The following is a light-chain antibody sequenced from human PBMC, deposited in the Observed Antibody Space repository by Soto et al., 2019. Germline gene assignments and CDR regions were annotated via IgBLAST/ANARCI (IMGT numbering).Light chain of an antibody. J-gene: IGKJ1*01. CDR2: DAS. V-gene: IGKV1-5*01. CDR1: QSISSW. Sequence: DIQMTQSPSTLSASVGDRVTITCRASQSISSWLAWYQQKPGKAPKLLTYDASSLESGVPSRFSGSGSGTEFTLTISSLQPDDFATYYCQQYNSYQFGQGTKVDIK. CDR3: QQYNSYQ.